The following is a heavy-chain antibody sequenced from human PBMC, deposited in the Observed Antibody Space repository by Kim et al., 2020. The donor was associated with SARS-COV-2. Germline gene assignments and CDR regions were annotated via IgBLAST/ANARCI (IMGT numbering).Heavy chain of an antibody. CDR1: GYTFTSYY. V-gene: IGHV1-46*01. CDR2: INPSGGST. Sequence: ASVKVSCKASGYTFTSYYMHWVRQAPGQGLEWMGIINPSGGSTSYAQKFQGRVTMTRDTSTSTVYMELSSLRSEDTAVYYCARGGDIVLMVYPIFDHWGQGTLVTVSS. CDR3: ARGGDIVLMVYPIFDH. J-gene: IGHJ4*02. D-gene: IGHD2-8*01.